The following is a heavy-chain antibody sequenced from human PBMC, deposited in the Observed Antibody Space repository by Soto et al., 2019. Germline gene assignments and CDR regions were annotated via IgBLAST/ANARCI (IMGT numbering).Heavy chain of an antibody. V-gene: IGHV3-21*01. CDR3: ARDPGLLVDTALIDY. Sequence: GGSLRLSCAASGFTFSSYSMNWVRQAPGKGLEWVSSISISSSYIYYADSVKGRFTISRDNAKNSLYLRMNSLRAKDTAVYYCARDPGLLVDTALIDYWGQGTLVTVSS. CDR2: ISISSSYI. CDR1: GFTFSSYS. J-gene: IGHJ4*02. D-gene: IGHD5-18*01.